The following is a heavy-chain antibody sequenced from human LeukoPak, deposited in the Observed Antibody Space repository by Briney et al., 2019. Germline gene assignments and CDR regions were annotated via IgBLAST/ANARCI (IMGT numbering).Heavy chain of an antibody. Sequence: SETLSLTCGVYGGSFNDYFWSWIRQSPGKGLEWIGYMYYSGSTNYNPSLKSRITISVDRSKNQFSLKLSSVTAADTAVYYCARHGGSGSYYNWFDPWGQGTLVTVSS. V-gene: IGHV4-59*08. CDR3: ARHGGSGSYYNWFDP. D-gene: IGHD3-10*01. CDR1: GGSFNDYF. CDR2: MYYSGST. J-gene: IGHJ5*02.